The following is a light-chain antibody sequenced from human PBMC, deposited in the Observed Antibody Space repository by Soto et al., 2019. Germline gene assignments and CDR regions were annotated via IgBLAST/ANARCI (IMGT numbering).Light chain of an antibody. CDR3: QQYNNWPPVT. J-gene: IGKJ4*01. Sequence: EIGMTQSPAPLSVSPGERATLSCGASQSVSSNLAWYQQKPGQAPRLLLYGASTRATGIPARFSGSGSATEFTLTISSLQSEDFAVYYCQQYNNWPPVTFGGGTKVDIK. CDR2: GAS. CDR1: QSVSSN. V-gene: IGKV3-15*01.